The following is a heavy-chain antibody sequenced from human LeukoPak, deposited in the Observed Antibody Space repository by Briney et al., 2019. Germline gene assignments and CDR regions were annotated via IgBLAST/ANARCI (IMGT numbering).Heavy chain of an antibody. CDR2: FDPEDGET. Sequence: ASVKVSCKVSGYTLTELSMHWVRQAPGKGLEWMEGFDPEDGETIYAQKFQGRVTMTEDTSTDTAYMELSSLRSEDTAVYYCATFIRFGGAFDYWGQGTLVTVSS. J-gene: IGHJ4*02. CDR3: ATFIRFGGAFDY. D-gene: IGHD3-10*01. CDR1: GYTLTELS. V-gene: IGHV1-24*01.